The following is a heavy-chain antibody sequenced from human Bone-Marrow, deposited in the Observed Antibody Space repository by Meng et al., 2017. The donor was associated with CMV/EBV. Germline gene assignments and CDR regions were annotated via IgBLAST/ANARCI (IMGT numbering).Heavy chain of an antibody. CDR2: IIPILGIA. CDR3: ARGLHAYYYGSGSYYNGFDP. D-gene: IGHD3-10*01. V-gene: IGHV1-69*10. CDR1: GGTFSSYA. J-gene: IGHJ5*02. Sequence: SVKVSCKASGGTFSSYAISWVRQAPGQGLEWMGGIIPILGIANYAQKFQGRVTITADKSTSTAYMELSSLRSEDTAVYYCARGLHAYYYGSGSYYNGFDPWGQGNLVNVYS.